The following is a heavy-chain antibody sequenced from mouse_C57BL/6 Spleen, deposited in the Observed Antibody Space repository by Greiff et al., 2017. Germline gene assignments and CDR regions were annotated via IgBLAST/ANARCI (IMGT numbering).Heavy chain of an antibody. CDR1: GYTFTSYW. V-gene: IGHV1-61*01. CDR3: AREEYGYYFDD. Sequence: QVQLQQPGAELVRPGSSVKLSCKASGYTFTSYWMDWVKQRPGQGLEWIGNIYPSDSETHYNQKFKDKATLTVDKSSSTAYMQLSSLTSEDSAVYYCAREEYGYYFDDWGQGTTLTVSS. J-gene: IGHJ2*01. CDR2: IYPSDSET. D-gene: IGHD2-2*01.